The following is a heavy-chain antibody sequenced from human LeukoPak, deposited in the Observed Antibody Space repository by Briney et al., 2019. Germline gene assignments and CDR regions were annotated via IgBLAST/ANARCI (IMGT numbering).Heavy chain of an antibody. CDR3: ARDSSYGSFDY. CDR2: IYYSGST. J-gene: IGHJ4*02. Sequence: PSETLSLTCTVSGGSISSYYWSWIRQPPGKGLEWIEYIYYSGSTNYNPSLKSRVTISVDTSKNQFSLKLSSVTAADTAVYYCARDSSYGSFDYWGQGTLVTVSS. V-gene: IGHV4-59*01. D-gene: IGHD5-18*01. CDR1: GGSISSYY.